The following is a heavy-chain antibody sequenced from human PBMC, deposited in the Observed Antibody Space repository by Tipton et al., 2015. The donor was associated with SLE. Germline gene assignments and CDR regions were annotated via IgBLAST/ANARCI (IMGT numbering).Heavy chain of an antibody. J-gene: IGHJ3*01. CDR3: ARTLYGGGDAFDV. V-gene: IGHV4-39*07. D-gene: IGHD4-23*01. CDR2: IYYDETT. Sequence: TLSLTCSVAGGSITSNGVHWAWIRQPPGKGLEWIGSIYYDETTYYNPSLRRRLTLSVDTSKDQFSLKLNSVTAADTAVYYCARTLYGGGDAFDVWGQGTKVSVSS. CDR1: GGSITSNGVH.